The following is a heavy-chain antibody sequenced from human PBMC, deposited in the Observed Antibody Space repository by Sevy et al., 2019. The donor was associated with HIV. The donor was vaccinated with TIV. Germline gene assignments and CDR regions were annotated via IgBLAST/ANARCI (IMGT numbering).Heavy chain of an antibody. D-gene: IGHD2-8*01. CDR3: ARGTSGVPLS. Sequence: GGSLRLSCAASDFTFRNDWMHWVRQVPGKGLVWVSRINSDGLIETYADSVKGRFIISRDNAKTTVYLQMNSLRVEDSAVYYCARGTSGVPLSWGRGTLVTVSS. CDR1: DFTFRNDW. J-gene: IGHJ5*02. CDR2: INSDGLIE. V-gene: IGHV3-74*03.